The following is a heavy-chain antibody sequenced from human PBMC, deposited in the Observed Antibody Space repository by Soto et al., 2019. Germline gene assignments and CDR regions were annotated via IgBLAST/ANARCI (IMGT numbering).Heavy chain of an antibody. J-gene: IGHJ4*02. Sequence: QVQLQQWGAGLLKPSETLSLTCAVYGGSFSGYYWSWIRQPPGKGLEWIGEINHSGSTNYNPSLKSRVTISVDTSKNQFSLKLSSVTAADTAVYYCARVGRWLRFLDYWGQGTLVTVSS. CDR1: GGSFSGYY. V-gene: IGHV4-34*01. CDR2: INHSGST. D-gene: IGHD5-12*01. CDR3: ARVGRWLRFLDY.